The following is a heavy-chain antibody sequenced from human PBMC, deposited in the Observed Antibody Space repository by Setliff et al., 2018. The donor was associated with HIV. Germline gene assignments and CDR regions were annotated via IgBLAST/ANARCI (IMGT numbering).Heavy chain of an antibody. V-gene: IGHV4-30-4*07. CDR3: TLTSRLDGYFDP. CDR2: IYYSGST. J-gene: IGHJ5*02. Sequence: SETLSLTCAVSGGSISSGGYSWSWIRQPPGKGLEWIGTIYYSGSTYYKPSLKSRGTISVDTSKNQLYLKLNSVTAADSAVYYCTLTSRLDGYFDPWGQGTLVTVSS. CDR1: GGSISSGGYS. D-gene: IGHD5-12*01.